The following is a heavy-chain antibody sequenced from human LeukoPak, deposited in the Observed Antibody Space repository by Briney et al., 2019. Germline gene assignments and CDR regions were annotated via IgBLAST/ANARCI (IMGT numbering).Heavy chain of an antibody. J-gene: IGHJ4*02. CDR3: ARDREFPSYYGSGFLDY. CDR2: IIPIFGTA. CDR1: GYTFTSYA. Sequence: GASVKVSCKASGYTFTSYAISWVRQAPGQGLEWMGGIIPIFGTANYAQKFQGRVTITADKSTSTAYMELSSLRSDDTAVYYCARDREFPSYYGSGFLDYWGQGTLVTVSS. D-gene: IGHD3-10*01. V-gene: IGHV1-69*06.